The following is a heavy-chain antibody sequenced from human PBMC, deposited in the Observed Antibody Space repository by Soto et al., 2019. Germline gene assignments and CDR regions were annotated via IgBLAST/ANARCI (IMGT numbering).Heavy chain of an antibody. J-gene: IGHJ4*02. Sequence: GGSLRLSCAASGFTFSSYWMSWVRQAPGKGLEWVANIKQVGTDTYYVDSVKGRFTISRDNAKNSLYLQMNSLRAEDAAVYYCARGYSTFDYWGQGTLVTVSS. D-gene: IGHD5-12*01. CDR3: ARGYSTFDY. CDR2: IKQVGTDT. V-gene: IGHV3-7*03. CDR1: GFTFSSYW.